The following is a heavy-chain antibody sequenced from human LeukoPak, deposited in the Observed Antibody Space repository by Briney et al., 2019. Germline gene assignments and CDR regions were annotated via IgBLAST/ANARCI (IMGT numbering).Heavy chain of an antibody. D-gene: IGHD3-22*01. CDR3: AKRGYDSSGYYGYFDY. CDR2: ISGSGGST. CDR1: GFTFTHYA. J-gene: IGHJ4*02. V-gene: IGHV3-23*01. Sequence: GGSLRLSCAASGFTFTHYAMSWVRQAPGKGLEWVSVISGSGGSTYYADSVKGRFTISRDNSKNTLYLQMNSLRAEDTAVYYCAKRGYDSSGYYGYFDYWGQGILVTVSS.